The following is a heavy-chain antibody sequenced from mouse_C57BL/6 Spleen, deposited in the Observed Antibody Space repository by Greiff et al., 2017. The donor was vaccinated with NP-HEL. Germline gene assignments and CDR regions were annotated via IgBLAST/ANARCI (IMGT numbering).Heavy chain of an antibody. CDR1: GYTFTDYY. CDR2: INPNNGGT. V-gene: IGHV1-26*01. D-gene: IGHD1-1*01. CDR3: ARYYYGSSFDY. J-gene: IGHJ2*01. Sequence: EVQLQQSGPELVKPGASVKISCKASGYTFTDYYMNWVKQSHGKSLEWIGDINPNNGGTSYNQKFKGKATLTVDKYSSTAYMELRSLTSEDSAVYYCARYYYGSSFDYWGQGTTLTVSS.